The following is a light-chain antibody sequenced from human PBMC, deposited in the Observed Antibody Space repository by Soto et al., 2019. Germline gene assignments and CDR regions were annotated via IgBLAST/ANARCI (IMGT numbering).Light chain of an antibody. J-gene: IGLJ2*01. CDR2: YED. V-gene: IGLV1-36*01. CDR3: AAWDDSLNAVV. CDR1: SSNIGNNA. Sequence: QSVLTQPPSVSEAPRQRVTISCSGSSSNIGNNAVNWYQQFPGKAPKLLIYYEDLLPSGVSDRFSGSKSGTSASLAISGLQSEDEADYYCAAWDDSLNAVVFGGGTKLTVL.